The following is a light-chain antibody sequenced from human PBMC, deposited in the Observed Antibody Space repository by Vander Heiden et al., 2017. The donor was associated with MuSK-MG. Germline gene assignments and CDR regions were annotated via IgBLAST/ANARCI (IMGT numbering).Light chain of an antibody. CDR3: SSYRSGSTHYV. CDR2: EVT. J-gene: IGLJ1*01. V-gene: IGLV2-14*01. CDR1: SNDIGRYDY. Sequence: QSALTQPASVSGSPGQSITISCTGSSNDIGRYDYVSWYQHLPGKAPKLIIYEVTNRPSGVAGRFSGSKSGNTASLTISGLQYDDEADYYCSSYRSGSTHYVFGSGTKVTVL.